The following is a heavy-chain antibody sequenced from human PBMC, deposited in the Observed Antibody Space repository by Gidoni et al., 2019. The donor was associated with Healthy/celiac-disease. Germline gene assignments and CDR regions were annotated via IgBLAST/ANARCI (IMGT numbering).Heavy chain of an antibody. D-gene: IGHD3-10*01. J-gene: IGHJ5*02. CDR2: IYYSGST. CDR1: GGSISSGGYY. Sequence: QVQLQESGPGLVKPSQTLSLTCTVPGGSISSGGYYWSWIRQHPGKGLEWIGYIYYSGSTYYNPSLKSRVTISVDTSKNQFSLKLSSVTAADTAVYYCARRGSGSYFGFEYNWFDPWGQGTLVTVSS. CDR3: ARRGSGSYFGFEYNWFDP. V-gene: IGHV4-31*03.